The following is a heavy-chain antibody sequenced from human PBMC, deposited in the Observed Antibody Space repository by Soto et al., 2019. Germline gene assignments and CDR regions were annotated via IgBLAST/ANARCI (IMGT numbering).Heavy chain of an antibody. D-gene: IGHD5-12*01. CDR2: IIPILGPA. V-gene: IGHV1-69*13. CDR1: GGIFSSYA. CDR3: ARGGYSGYDYNYYYYGMDV. J-gene: IGHJ6*02. Sequence: GASVKVSCKASGGIFSSYAISWVRQAPGQGLEWMGGIIPILGPANYAQKFQGRVTITADESTSTAYMYLSSLRSEDTAVYYCARGGYSGYDYNYYYYGMDVWGQGTTVTVSS.